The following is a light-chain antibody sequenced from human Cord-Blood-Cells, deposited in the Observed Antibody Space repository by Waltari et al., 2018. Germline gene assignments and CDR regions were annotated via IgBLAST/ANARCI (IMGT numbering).Light chain of an antibody. CDR3: AAGDDSLNGWV. J-gene: IGLJ3*02. CDR2: SNT. CDR1: SSNIGGNT. Sequence: QSVLTQPPSASGTPGQRVTISCSGSSSNIGGNTVNWYQQLPGTAPKLLTYSNTQRPSGVPDRCSGSKSGTSASLAISGLQSEDVADYYCAAGDDSLNGWVVGGGTKLTVL. V-gene: IGLV1-44*01.